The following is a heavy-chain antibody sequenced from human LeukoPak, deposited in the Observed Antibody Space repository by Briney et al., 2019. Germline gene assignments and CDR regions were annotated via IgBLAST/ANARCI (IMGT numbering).Heavy chain of an antibody. CDR2: INRSGST. CDR1: GGSFIGYY. CDR3: ARSYNWKRIGAFDI. J-gene: IGHJ3*02. V-gene: IGHV4-34*01. Sequence: SETLSLTCAVYGGSFIGYYWSWIRQPPGKGLEWIGEINRSGSTNYNPSLKSRVTISVDTSKNQFSLKLSSVTAADTAVYSCARSYNWKRIGAFDIWAKGQWSPSLQ. D-gene: IGHD1-20*01.